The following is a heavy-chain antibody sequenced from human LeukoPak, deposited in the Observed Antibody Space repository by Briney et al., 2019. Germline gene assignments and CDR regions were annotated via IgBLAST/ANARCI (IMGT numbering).Heavy chain of an antibody. Sequence: SQTLSLTCTVSGGSISSGGYYWSWIRQHPGKGLEWIGYIYYSGSTYYNPSLKSRVTISVDTSKNQFSLKLSSVTAADTAAYYCARDQKVPHYYGSGSYFDYWGQGTLVTVSS. V-gene: IGHV4-31*03. D-gene: IGHD3-10*01. CDR2: IYYSGST. CDR3: ARDQKVPHYYGSGSYFDY. J-gene: IGHJ4*02. CDR1: GGSISSGGYY.